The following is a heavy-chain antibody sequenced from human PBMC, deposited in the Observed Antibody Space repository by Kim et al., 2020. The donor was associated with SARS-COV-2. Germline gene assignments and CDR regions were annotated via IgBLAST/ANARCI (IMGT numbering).Heavy chain of an antibody. D-gene: IGHD3-3*01. Sequence: ASVKVSCKASGYTFTSYGISWVRQAPGQGLEWMGWISAYNGNTNYAQKLQGRVTMTTDTSTSTAYMELRSLRSDDTAVYYCAREWGGFLEWLPFDYWGQGTLVTVSS. CDR3: AREWGGFLEWLPFDY. CDR1: GYTFTSYG. CDR2: ISAYNGNT. J-gene: IGHJ4*02. V-gene: IGHV1-18*04.